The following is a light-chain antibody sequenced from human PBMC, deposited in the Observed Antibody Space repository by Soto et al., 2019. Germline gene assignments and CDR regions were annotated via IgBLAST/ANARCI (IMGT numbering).Light chain of an antibody. CDR2: EVN. CDR1: ISNVGIYQL. J-gene: IGLJ1*01. CDR3: CSSGGSPTYV. Sequence: QSELTQPASVSGSPGQSITISCTGTISNVGIYQLVSWYQQHPGKAPKLMIFEVNKRPSGVSNRFSGSKSGNTASLTISGLKVEDEADYYCCSSGGSPTYVFGTGTKVTVL. V-gene: IGLV2-23*02.